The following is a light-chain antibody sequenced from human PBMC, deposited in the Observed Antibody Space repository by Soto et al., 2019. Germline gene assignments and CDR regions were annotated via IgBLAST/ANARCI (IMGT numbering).Light chain of an antibody. CDR2: GVT. CDR3: SSFRRSNTPHVL. V-gene: IGLV2-14*01. CDR1: DSDVGGYNF. Sequence: QSVLTQPASVSGSPGQSITISCTGTDSDVGGYNFVSWYQQHPGKAPKLMIYGVTNRPSGVSNRFSGSKSGNTASLTISGLQVEDDANYYCSSFRRSNTPHVLFGGGTKVTVL. J-gene: IGLJ2*01.